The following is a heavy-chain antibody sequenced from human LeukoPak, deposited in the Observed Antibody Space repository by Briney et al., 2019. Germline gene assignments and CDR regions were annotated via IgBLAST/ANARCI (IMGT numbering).Heavy chain of an antibody. CDR3: ARSPLDYDIGYYFDY. D-gene: IGHD3-9*01. J-gene: IGHJ4*02. CDR1: GYTFTGYY. Sequence: ASVKVSCKASGYTFTGYYMHWVRQAPGQGLEWMGWINPNSGGTNYAQKFQGRVTMTRDTSISTAYMELSRLRSDDTAVYYCARSPLDYDIGYYFDYWGQGTLVTVSS. CDR2: INPNSGGT. V-gene: IGHV1-2*02.